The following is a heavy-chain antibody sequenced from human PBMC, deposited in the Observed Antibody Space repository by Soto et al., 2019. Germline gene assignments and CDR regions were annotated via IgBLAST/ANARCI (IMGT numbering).Heavy chain of an antibody. V-gene: IGHV1-18*01. CDR2: ISTYNGNT. Sequence: ASVKVSCKASGYSFSTSGITWVRQAPGQGLEWMGWISTYNGNTNYAQKLQDRVTLTTDTSTSTAYMELRSLRSDDTAVYYCARRLYGDYDYWGQGTLVTVSS. CDR1: GYSFSTSG. J-gene: IGHJ4*02. CDR3: ARRLYGDYDY. D-gene: IGHD4-17*01.